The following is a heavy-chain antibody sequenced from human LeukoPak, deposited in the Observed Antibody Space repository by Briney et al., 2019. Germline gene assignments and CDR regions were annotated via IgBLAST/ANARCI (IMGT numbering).Heavy chain of an antibody. CDR2: IYYSGST. Sequence: SETLSLTCTVSGDSISNYYWSWIRQPPGKGLEWIGSIYYSGSTYYNPSLKSRVTISVDTSKNQFSLKLSSVTAADTAVYYCARDHIAAAGTGPYYFDYWGQGTLVTVSS. V-gene: IGHV4-59*12. J-gene: IGHJ4*02. CDR3: ARDHIAAAGTGPYYFDY. CDR1: GDSISNYY. D-gene: IGHD6-13*01.